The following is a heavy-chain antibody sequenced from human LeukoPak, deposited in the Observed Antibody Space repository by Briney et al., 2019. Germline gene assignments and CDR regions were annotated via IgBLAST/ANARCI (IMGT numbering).Heavy chain of an antibody. CDR1: GGSISSGDYY. D-gene: IGHD3-22*01. CDR2: IYYSGST. V-gene: IGHV4-30-4*01. Sequence: SQTLSLTCTVSGGSISSGDYYWSWIRQPPGKGLEWIGYIYYSGSTYYNPSLKSRVTISVDTSKNQFSLKLSSVTAADTAVYYCARYGLYYYDSSDYHENWGQGTLVTVSS. CDR3: ARYGLYYYDSSDYHEN. J-gene: IGHJ4*02.